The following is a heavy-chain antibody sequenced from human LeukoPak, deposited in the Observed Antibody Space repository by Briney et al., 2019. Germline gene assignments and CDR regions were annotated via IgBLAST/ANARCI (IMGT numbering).Heavy chain of an antibody. CDR2: IYTSGTT. J-gene: IGHJ3*02. D-gene: IGHD1-20*01. Sequence: SETLSLTCTVSGGSISSGSYYWSWIRQPAGKGLEWIGRIYTSGTTNYNPSLKSRVTISVDTSKNQFSLKLSSVTAADTADYYCARELTGDDAFDIWGQGTMVTVSS. V-gene: IGHV4-61*02. CDR1: GGSISSGSYY. CDR3: ARELTGDDAFDI.